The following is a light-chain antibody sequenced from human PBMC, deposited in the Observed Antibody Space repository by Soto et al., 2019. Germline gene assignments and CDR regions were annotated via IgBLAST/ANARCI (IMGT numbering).Light chain of an antibody. CDR2: GAS. Sequence: EIVLTQSPGTLSLSPGEKDTISCRKSQSVSSSYLAWYQQKPGQAPRLLIYGASSRATGIPDRFSGSGSGTDFTLTISRLEPEDFAVYYCQQYGSSLLTFGGGTKVDIK. J-gene: IGKJ4*01. CDR3: QQYGSSLLT. V-gene: IGKV3-20*01. CDR1: QSVSSSY.